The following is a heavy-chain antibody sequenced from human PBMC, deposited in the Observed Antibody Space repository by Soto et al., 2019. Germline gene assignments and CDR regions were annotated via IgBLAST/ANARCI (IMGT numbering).Heavy chain of an antibody. J-gene: IGHJ6*02. CDR3: ARGADVLRFLEWFGSDV. CDR2: ISYDGSNK. V-gene: IGHV3-30-3*01. D-gene: IGHD3-3*01. CDR1: GFTFSNAW. Sequence: PGGSLRLSCAASGFTFSNAWMSWVRQAPGKGLEWVAVISYDGSNKYYADSVKGRFTISRDNSKNTLYLQMNSLRAEDTAVYYCARGADVLRFLEWFGSDVWGQGTTVTVSS.